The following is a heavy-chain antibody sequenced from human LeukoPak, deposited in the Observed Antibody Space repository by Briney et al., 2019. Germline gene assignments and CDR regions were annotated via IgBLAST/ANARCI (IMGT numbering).Heavy chain of an antibody. J-gene: IGHJ5*02. D-gene: IGHD3-22*01. V-gene: IGHV3-23*01. CDR1: GFTFSSHA. CDR3: AKDRNYPIVVVINGWFNP. Sequence: GGSLRLSCVGSGFTFSSHAMSWVRQAPEKGLEWVSGIYESGQTTHYADSVKGRFSISRDNAKNSLYLQMNSLRAEDTAVYYCAKDRNYPIVVVINGWFNPWGQGTLVTVSS. CDR2: IYESGQTT.